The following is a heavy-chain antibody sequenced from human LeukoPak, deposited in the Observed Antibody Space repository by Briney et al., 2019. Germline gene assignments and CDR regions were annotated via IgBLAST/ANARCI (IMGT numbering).Heavy chain of an antibody. CDR3: ARDNWNYGSSMDV. D-gene: IGHD1-7*01. CDR1: GGSTSSSSYY. V-gene: IGHV4-39*07. J-gene: IGHJ6*02. CDR2: IYYSGST. Sequence: SETLSLTCTVSGGSTSSSSYYWGWIRQPPGKGLEWIGSIYYSGSTNYNPSLKSRVTISVDTSKNQFSLKLSSVTAADTAVYYCARDNWNYGSSMDVWGQGTTVTVSS.